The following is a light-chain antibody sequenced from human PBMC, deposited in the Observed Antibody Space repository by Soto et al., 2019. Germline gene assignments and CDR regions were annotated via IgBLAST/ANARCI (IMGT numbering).Light chain of an antibody. V-gene: IGLV3-27*01. CDR2: KDT. CDR3: YSAADNNVL. J-gene: IGLJ2*01. Sequence: SYELTQPSSVSVSPGQTARITCSGDVLATKYARWFQQKPGQAPVLVIYKDTERPSGIPERFSGSSSGTTVTLTISGAQVEDEADYYCYSAADNNVLFGGGTKLTVL. CDR1: VLATKY.